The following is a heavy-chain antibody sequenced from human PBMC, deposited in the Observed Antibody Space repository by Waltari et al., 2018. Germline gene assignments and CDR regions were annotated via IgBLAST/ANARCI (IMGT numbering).Heavy chain of an antibody. CDR2: ISSSSSTI. V-gene: IGHV3-48*01. CDR3: ARDGQYYYGSGSYYFVDY. J-gene: IGHJ4*02. D-gene: IGHD3-10*01. Sequence: EVQLVESGGGLVQPGGSLRLSCAASGFTFSSYSMPWVRPAPGKGLEWVSYISSSSSTIYYADSVKGRFTISRDNAKNSLYLQMNSLRAEDTAVYYCARDGQYYYGSGSYYFVDYWGQGTLVTVSS. CDR1: GFTFSSYS.